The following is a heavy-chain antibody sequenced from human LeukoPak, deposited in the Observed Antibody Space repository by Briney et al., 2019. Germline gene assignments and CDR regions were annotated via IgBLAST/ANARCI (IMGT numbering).Heavy chain of an antibody. J-gene: IGHJ4*02. V-gene: IGHV3-43*02. CDR2: VSADGAKS. CDR1: GFRFDDFA. Sequence: GGSLRLSCAASGFRFDDFAMHWVRQSPGKGLEWVSLVSADGAKSYYAESVRGRFTISRDNSKNSLYLQMNSLRAEDTAVYYCAREPGDSSGWSEWGQGTLVTVSS. D-gene: IGHD6-19*01. CDR3: AREPGDSSGWSE.